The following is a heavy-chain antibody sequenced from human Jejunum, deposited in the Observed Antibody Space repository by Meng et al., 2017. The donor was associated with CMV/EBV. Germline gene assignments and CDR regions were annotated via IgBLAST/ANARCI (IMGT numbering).Heavy chain of an antibody. D-gene: IGHD3-3*01. V-gene: IGHV3-30*02. CDR2: IRYYESNK. CDR3: ARPFGVASAGAFDI. CDR1: GFTVSNYG. J-gene: IGHJ3*02. Sequence: GFTVSNYGMHWGRQAPGKGLEWVAFIRYYESNKYYADSVKGRFTISRDNSMNTLYVQMNSLRTEDTAVYYWARPFGVASAGAFDIWGQGTMVTVSS.